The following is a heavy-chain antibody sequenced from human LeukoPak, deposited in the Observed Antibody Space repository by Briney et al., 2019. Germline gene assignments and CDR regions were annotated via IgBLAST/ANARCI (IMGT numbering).Heavy chain of an antibody. V-gene: IGHV5-51*01. D-gene: IGHD6-13*01. CDR2: IYPADSDT. CDR1: GYSFTNYW. J-gene: IGHJ4*02. CDR3: ARSQYSSTWARDPYFDY. Sequence: GESLKISCTGSGYSFTNYWIAWVRQLPGNGLEWMGIIYPADSDTIYSPSFQGHVTISADKSISTAYLQWSSLKASDTAMYYCARSQYSSTWARDPYFDYWGLGTLVTVSS.